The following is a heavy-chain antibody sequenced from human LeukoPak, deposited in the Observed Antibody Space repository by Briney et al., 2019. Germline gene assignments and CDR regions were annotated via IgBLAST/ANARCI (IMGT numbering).Heavy chain of an antibody. CDR3: ARARRSGGEVLDY. V-gene: IGHV3-74*01. D-gene: IGHD3-10*01. J-gene: IGHJ4*02. CDR1: GFTFSSYW. CDR2: INSDGSST. Sequence: GGSLRLSCAASGFTFSSYWMHWVRRAPGKGLVWVSRINSDGSSTSYADSVKGRFTISRDTAKNTLYLQMNSLRAEDTAVYYCARARRSGGEVLDYWGQGTLVTVSS.